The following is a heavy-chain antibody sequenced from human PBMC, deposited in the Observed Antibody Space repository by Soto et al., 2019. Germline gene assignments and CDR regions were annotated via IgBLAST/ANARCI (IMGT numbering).Heavy chain of an antibody. Sequence: QVQLQESGPGLVKPSQTLSLTCTVSGGSISSGDYYWSWIRQPPGKGLEWIGYIYYNGGTYYNPPLKGRVTISADISKSQLCLQLSSVAAADTAGYYSARCGSIPISQSRNCCDPWGQRTLVTVSA. CDR1: GGSISSGDYY. CDR2: IYYNGGT. CDR3: ARCGSIPISQSRNCCDP. D-gene: IGHD3-9*01. J-gene: IGHJ5*02. V-gene: IGHV4-30-4*01.